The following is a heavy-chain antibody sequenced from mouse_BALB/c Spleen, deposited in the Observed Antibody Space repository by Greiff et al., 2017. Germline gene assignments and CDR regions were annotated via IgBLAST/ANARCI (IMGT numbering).Heavy chain of an antibody. CDR1: GFNIKDTY. J-gene: IGHJ1*01. V-gene: IGHV14-3*02. Sequence: VQLKESGAELVKPGASVKLSCTASGFNIKDTYMHWVKQRPEQGLEWIGRIDPANGNTKYDPKFQGKATITADTSSNTAYLQLSSLTSEDTAVYYCARRPYWYFDVWGAGTTVTVSS. CDR2: IDPANGNT. CDR3: ARRPYWYFDV.